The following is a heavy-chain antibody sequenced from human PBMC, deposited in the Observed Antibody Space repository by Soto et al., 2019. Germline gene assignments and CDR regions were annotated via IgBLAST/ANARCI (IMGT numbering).Heavy chain of an antibody. CDR3: ARGWYYYDSTPPLY. D-gene: IGHD3-22*01. V-gene: IGHV3-30-3*01. CDR1: GFTFSSYA. J-gene: IGHJ4*02. Sequence: QVQLVESGGGVVQPGRSLRLSCAASGFTFSSYAMHWVRQAPGKGLELVAVISYDGSNKYYADSVTGRFTISRDNSKNTLYLQMNSLRAEDTAVYYCARGWYYYDSTPPLYWGQGTLVTVSS. CDR2: ISYDGSNK.